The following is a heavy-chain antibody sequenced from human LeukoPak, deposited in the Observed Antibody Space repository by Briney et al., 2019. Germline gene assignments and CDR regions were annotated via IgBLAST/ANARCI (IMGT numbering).Heavy chain of an antibody. CDR3: AREADETGTTAWFDP. D-gene: IGHD1-7*01. V-gene: IGHV3-30-3*01. J-gene: IGHJ5*02. Sequence: GGSLRLSCAASGFIFNSYAMHWVRQAPGKGLEWVAVISYDGSNKYYADSVKGRFTISRDNSKNTLYLQMNSLRAEDTAVYYCAREADETGTTAWFDPWGQGTLVTVSS. CDR1: GFIFNSYA. CDR2: ISYDGSNK.